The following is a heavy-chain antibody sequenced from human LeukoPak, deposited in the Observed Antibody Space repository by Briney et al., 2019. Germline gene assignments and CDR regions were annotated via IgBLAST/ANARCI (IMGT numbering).Heavy chain of an antibody. J-gene: IGHJ4*02. CDR2: ISSSESTI. CDR1: GFTFSSYE. D-gene: IGHD3-22*01. V-gene: IGHV3-48*03. CDR3: ARENAYYDSSSMDY. Sequence: GGSLRLSCAASGFTFSSYEMNWVREAPGKGLVWVSYISSSESTIYYADSVKARFTISRDNAKNSLYLQMNSLRAEDTAVYYCARENAYYDSSSMDYWGQGTLVTVSS.